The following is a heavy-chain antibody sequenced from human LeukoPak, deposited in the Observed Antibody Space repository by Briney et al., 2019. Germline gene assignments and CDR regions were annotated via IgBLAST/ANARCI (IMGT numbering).Heavy chain of an antibody. D-gene: IGHD2-8*01. CDR1: VGGFGTYT. CDR3: ARDYTSNWFHP. CDR2: MNPILDTT. V-gene: IGHV1-69*13. Sequence: SVKVACKASVGGFGTYTLCWLRQAPGQGLEWVGGMNPILDTTNYAQSFQGRVTITADESTNTAHLEMRSLRLEDTAIYYCARDYTSNWFHPWGQGTQVTVSS. J-gene: IGHJ5*02.